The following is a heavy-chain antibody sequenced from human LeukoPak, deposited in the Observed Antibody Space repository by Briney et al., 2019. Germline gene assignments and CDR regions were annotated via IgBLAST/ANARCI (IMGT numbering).Heavy chain of an antibody. CDR3: ARDHCGGSCQSDAFDI. V-gene: IGHV4-4*07. D-gene: IGHD2-15*01. CDR2: IYTSGST. J-gene: IGHJ3*02. Sequence: SETLSLTCTVSGGSISSYYWSWIRRPAGKGLEWIGRIYTSGSTNYNPSLKSRVTMSVDTSKNQFSLKLSSVTAADTAVYYCARDHCGGSCQSDAFDIWGQGTMVTVSS. CDR1: GGSISSYY.